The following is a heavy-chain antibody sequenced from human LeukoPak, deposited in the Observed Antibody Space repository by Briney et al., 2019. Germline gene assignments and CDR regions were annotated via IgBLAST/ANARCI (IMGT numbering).Heavy chain of an antibody. V-gene: IGHV3-48*03. J-gene: IGHJ3*02. CDR3: ARTMVRGVIGAFDI. Sequence: HPGGSLRLSCAASGFTFSSYEMNWVRQAPGKGLEWVSYISSSGSTIYYADSVKGRFTISRDNAKNSLYLQMNSLRAEDTAVYYCARTMVRGVIGAFDIWGQGTMVTVSS. CDR2: ISSSGSTI. CDR1: GFTFSSYE. D-gene: IGHD3-10*01.